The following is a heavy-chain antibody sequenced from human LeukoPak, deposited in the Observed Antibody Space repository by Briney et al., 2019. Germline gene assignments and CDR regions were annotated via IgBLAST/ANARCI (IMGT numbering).Heavy chain of an antibody. V-gene: IGHV4-4*07. J-gene: IGHJ4*02. D-gene: IGHD2-2*01. Sequence: PSETLSLTCTVFGDFISSHSWSWIRQPAGKGLEWIGRIYTSGSTNYNPSLKSRVTMSVDTSKNQFSLKLSSVTAADTAVYYCARGGRTAHEYCSSTSCPPYYFDYWGQGTLVTVSS. CDR1: GDFISSHS. CDR2: IYTSGST. CDR3: ARGGRTAHEYCSSTSCPPYYFDY.